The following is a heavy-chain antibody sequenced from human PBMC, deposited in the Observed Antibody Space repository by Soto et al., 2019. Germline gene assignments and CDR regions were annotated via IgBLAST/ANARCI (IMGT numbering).Heavy chain of an antibody. CDR1: GFTFSTYW. V-gene: IGHV3-7*01. CDR3: VRDWSTFWGMDV. J-gene: IGHJ6*02. CDR2: IKQDGSEK. Sequence: PGGSLRLSCAASGFTFSTYWMNWVRQAPGKGLEWVANIKQDGSEKYYVDSVKGRFAISRDNAKDSLFLQMNNLRAEDTAVYYCVRDWSTFWGMDVWGQGTKVTVSS.